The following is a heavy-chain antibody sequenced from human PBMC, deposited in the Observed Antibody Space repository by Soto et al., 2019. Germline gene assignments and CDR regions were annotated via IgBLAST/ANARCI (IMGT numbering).Heavy chain of an antibody. V-gene: IGHV3-53*01. CDR3: ALSGLYSSGWFDY. D-gene: IGHD6-19*01. J-gene: IGHJ4*02. CDR2: LSSGGST. Sequence: GGSLRLSCAVSGFTVSSNYMIWVRQAPGKGLEWVSLLSSGGSTYYADSVKGRFTISRDDSKNTLYLQMNSLRADDTAVYYCALSGLYSSGWFDYWGQGTLVTVSS. CDR1: GFTVSSNY.